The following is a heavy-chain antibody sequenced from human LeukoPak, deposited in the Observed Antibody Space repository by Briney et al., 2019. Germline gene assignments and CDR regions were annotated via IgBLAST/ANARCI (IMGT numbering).Heavy chain of an antibody. D-gene: IGHD3-22*01. CDR1: GGSFSGYY. CDR3: VTYYFDSSGPKKNY. CDR2: INHSGST. J-gene: IGHJ4*02. V-gene: IGHV4-34*01. Sequence: SETLSLTCAVYGGSFSGYYWSWLRQPPGKGLEWIGEINHSGSTNYNPSLKSRVTISVDTFKKQFSLKLSSVTAADTAVYYCVTYYFDSSGPKKNYWGQGTLVTVSS.